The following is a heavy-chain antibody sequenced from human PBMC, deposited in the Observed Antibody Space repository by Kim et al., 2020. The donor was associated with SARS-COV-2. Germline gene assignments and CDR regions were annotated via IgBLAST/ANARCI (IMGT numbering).Heavy chain of an antibody. CDR1: GFTFSRYG. CDR3: AKVSLTMLRGAAVRSDNMDV. V-gene: IGHV3-30*18. D-gene: IGHD3-10*01. CDR2: ISYDGSNE. J-gene: IGHJ6*02. Sequence: GGSLRLSCAASGFTFSRYGIHWVRQAPGKGLEWVAVISYDGSNEYYADSVKGRFTISRDNSKNTLYLQMNSLRPEDTAVYYCAKVSLTMLRGAAVRSDNMDVWGQGTTVTVSS.